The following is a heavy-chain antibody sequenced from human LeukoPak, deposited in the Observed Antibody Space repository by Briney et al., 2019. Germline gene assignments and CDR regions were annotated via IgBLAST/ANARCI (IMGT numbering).Heavy chain of an antibody. V-gene: IGHV4-34*01. CDR1: GGSFSGYY. Sequence: TSETLSLTCAVYGGSFSGYYWSWIRQPPGKGLEWLGEINHSGSTNYNPSLKSRVTISVDTSKNQFSLKLSSVTAADTAVYYCVRRQKSYYYDSSGYYTPTSYFDYWGQGTLVTVSS. CDR3: VRRQKSYYYDSSGYYTPTSYFDY. D-gene: IGHD3-22*01. J-gene: IGHJ4*02. CDR2: INHSGST.